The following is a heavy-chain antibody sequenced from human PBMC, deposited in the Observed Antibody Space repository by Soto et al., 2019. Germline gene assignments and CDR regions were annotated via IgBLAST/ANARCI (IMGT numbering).Heavy chain of an antibody. J-gene: IGHJ4*02. Sequence: PGGSLRLSCAASGFTFSSYAMHWVRQAPGKGLEWVAVISYDGSNKYYADSVKGRFTISRDNSKNTLYLQMNSLRAEDTAVYYCARDSHYRFYDILTGPDYWGQGTLVTVSS. CDR3: ARDSHYRFYDILTGPDY. CDR2: ISYDGSNK. V-gene: IGHV3-30-3*01. CDR1: GFTFSSYA. D-gene: IGHD3-9*01.